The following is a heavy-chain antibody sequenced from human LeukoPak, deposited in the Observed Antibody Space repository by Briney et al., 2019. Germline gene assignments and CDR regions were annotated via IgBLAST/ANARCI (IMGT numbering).Heavy chain of an antibody. CDR3: ARSKYYDSSGYYC. CDR2: MNPNSGNT. V-gene: IGHV1-8*01. Sequence: ASVKVSCKASGYTLTSYDINWVRQATGQGLEWMGWMNPNSGNTGYAQKFQGRVTMTRDASISTAYMELSRLRSDDTAVYYCARSKYYDSSGYYCWGQGTLVTVSS. J-gene: IGHJ4*02. CDR1: GYTLTSYD. D-gene: IGHD3-22*01.